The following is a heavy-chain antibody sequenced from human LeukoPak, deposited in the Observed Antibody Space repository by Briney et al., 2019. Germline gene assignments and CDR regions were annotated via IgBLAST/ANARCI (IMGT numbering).Heavy chain of an antibody. D-gene: IGHD7-27*01. J-gene: IGHJ4*02. Sequence: GGSLRLSCAASGFTFSDCWMHWVRQAPGKGLVWDSRINIDGSDTTYADSVKGRFTISRDNAKSTLYLQMNRLRVEDTAVYFCARDRSPTNGGFDFWGQGTLVTVSS. V-gene: IGHV3-74*01. CDR3: ARDRSPTNGGFDF. CDR2: INIDGSDT. CDR1: GFTFSDCW.